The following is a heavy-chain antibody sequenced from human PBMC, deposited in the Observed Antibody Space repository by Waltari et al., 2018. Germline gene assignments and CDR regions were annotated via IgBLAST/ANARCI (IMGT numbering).Heavy chain of an antibody. J-gene: IGHJ4*02. Sequence: QVHLVESGGGVVQPGGSLRLSCAASGFTFSSYGMHWVRQAPGKGLEWVAFIRYDGSNKYYADSVKGRFTISRDNSKNTLYLQMNSLRAEDTAVYYCAKDVYSSSSQYFDYWGQGTLVTVSS. CDR3: AKDVYSSSSQYFDY. CDR2: IRYDGSNK. D-gene: IGHD6-6*01. V-gene: IGHV3-30*02. CDR1: GFTFSSYG.